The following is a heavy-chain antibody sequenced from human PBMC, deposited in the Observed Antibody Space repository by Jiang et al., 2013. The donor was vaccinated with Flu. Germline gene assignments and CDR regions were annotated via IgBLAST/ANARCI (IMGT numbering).Heavy chain of an antibody. CDR3: ARGTTVVTPFDL. D-gene: IGHD4-23*01. V-gene: IGHV4-59*08. CDR2: IYYSGST. CDR1: GGSISSDF. Sequence: GSGLVKPSETLSLTCTVSGGSISSDFWSWIRQPPGKGLEWIGYIYYSGSTNYNPSLKSRVTISVDTSKNQFSLKLSSVTAADTAVYYCARGTTVVTPFDLWGRGTLVTVSS. J-gene: IGHJ2*01.